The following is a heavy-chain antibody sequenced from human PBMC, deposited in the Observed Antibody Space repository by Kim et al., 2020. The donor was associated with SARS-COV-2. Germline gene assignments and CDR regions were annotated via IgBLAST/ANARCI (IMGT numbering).Heavy chain of an antibody. J-gene: IGHJ4*02. V-gene: IGHV3-53*01. CDR1: GFTVSSNY. CDR3: ARDLPGYIYGSAR. Sequence: GGSLRLSCAASGFTVSSNYMSWVRQAPGKGPEWVSVIYSGGSTNYDDSVKVRVTISRDNSKYTPYLQMNSLRAGDTAVYYCARDLPGYIYGSARWGQRALVTASS. CDR2: IYSGGST. D-gene: IGHD5-18*01.